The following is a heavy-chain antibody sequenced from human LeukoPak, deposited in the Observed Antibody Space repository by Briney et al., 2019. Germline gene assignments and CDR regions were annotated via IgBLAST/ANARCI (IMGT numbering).Heavy chain of an antibody. CDR3: AREGDSSGYIDY. CDR1: GFIFSSYS. V-gene: IGHV3-21*05. D-gene: IGHD3-22*01. J-gene: IGHJ4*02. CDR2: ISETSSFM. Sequence: GGSLRLSCAASGFIFSSYSMNWVRQAPGKGLECISYISETSSFMYYADSVKGRFTISRDNAKNSLYLQMNSLRAEDTAVYYCAREGDSSGYIDYWGQGTLVTVSS.